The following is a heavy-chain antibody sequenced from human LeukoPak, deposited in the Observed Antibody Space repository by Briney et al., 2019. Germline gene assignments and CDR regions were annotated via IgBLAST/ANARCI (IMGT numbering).Heavy chain of an antibody. Sequence: SETLSLTCTVSGNSVTSYYWSWIRQPPGKGLEWIGYGDHFGGAIYNPSLKSRVTISVDSSKNQFSLRLTSVTAADTAVYHCARLSDLYNGSYLLDSWSQGTMVTVSS. J-gene: IGHJ4*02. V-gene: IGHV4-59*02. CDR2: GDHFGGA. D-gene: IGHD1-26*01. CDR1: GNSVTSYY. CDR3: ARLSDLYNGSYLLDS.